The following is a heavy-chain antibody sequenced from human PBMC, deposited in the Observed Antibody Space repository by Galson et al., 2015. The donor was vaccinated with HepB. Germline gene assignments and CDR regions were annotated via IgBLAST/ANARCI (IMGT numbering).Heavy chain of an antibody. Sequence: SLRLSCAASGFTFSSYGMHWVRQAPGKGLEWVAVISYDGSNKYYADSVKGRFTISRDNSKNTLYLQMNSLRAEDTAVYYCAKVTPLDLPENWFDPWGQGTLVTVSS. J-gene: IGHJ5*02. CDR2: ISYDGSNK. CDR1: GFTFSSYG. V-gene: IGHV3-30*18. D-gene: IGHD1-1*01. CDR3: AKVTPLDLPENWFDP.